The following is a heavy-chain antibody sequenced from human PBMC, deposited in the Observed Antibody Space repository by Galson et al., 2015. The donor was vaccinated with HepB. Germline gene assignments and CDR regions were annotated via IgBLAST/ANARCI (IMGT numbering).Heavy chain of an antibody. CDR3: TAGTGKTDFDY. CDR1: GFTFSDAW. CDR2: IKSKTDTGTR. D-gene: IGHD6-13*01. J-gene: IGHJ4*02. V-gene: IGHV3-15*01. Sequence: SLRLSCAASGFTFSDAWMSWVRQAPGKGLEWVGRIKSKTDTGTRDFAGPVKGRFIISRDDSKNMLYLQMSSLKTEDTAVYYCTAGTGKTDFDYWGQGTLVTVSS.